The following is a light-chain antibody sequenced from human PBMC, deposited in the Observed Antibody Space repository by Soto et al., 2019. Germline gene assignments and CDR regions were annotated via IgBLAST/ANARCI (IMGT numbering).Light chain of an antibody. V-gene: IGKV3-15*01. CDR1: QSVSSN. J-gene: IGKJ4*01. CDR2: GAS. Sequence: EIVMTQSPATLSVSPGERATLSCRASQSVSSNLAWYQQKPGQAPRLLIYGASTRATGIPARFRGSGSGTEFTLTISSLQSEDFAGYYCQQYNNGPLTFGGGTKVEIK. CDR3: QQYNNGPLT.